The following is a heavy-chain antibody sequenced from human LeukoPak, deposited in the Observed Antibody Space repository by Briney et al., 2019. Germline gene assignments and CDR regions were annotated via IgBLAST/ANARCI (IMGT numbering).Heavy chain of an antibody. D-gene: IGHD3-3*01. J-gene: IGHJ3*02. CDR3: ARDPLFTIFGVVTIDAFDI. Sequence: GGSLRLSCAASGVTFSSYWMSWVRQAPGKGLEWVANIKQDGSEKYYVDSVKGRFTISRDNAKNSLYLQMNSLRAEDTAVYYCARDPLFTIFGVVTIDAFDIWGQGTMVTVSS. V-gene: IGHV3-7*01. CDR2: IKQDGSEK. CDR1: GVTFSSYW.